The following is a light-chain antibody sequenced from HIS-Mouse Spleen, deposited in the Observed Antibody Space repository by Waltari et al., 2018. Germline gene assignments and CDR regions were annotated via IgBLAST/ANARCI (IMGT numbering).Light chain of an antibody. J-gene: IGLJ2*01. Sequence: SYELTQPPSVSVSPGQTARITCSGDALPKQYAYWYQQKPGQAPFLVLYKDRERPSGIPERFSGASSGTTVTLTISGVQAEDEADYYCQSADSSGTYVFGGGTKLTVL. CDR3: QSADSSGTYV. CDR1: ALPKQY. V-gene: IGLV3-25*03. CDR2: KDR.